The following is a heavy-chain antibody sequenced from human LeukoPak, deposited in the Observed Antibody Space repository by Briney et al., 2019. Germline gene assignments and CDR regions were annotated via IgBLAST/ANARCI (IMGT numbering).Heavy chain of an antibody. CDR2: ISYDGSNK. CDR1: GFIFSSYG. V-gene: IGHV3-30*03. Sequence: GGPLRLSCAASGFIFSSYGMHWVRQAPGKGLEWVAVISYDGSNKYNPDSVKGRFTISRDNSKNMVYLQMNSLRAEDTAVYYCATTLGSGWKFDYWGQGTLVTVSS. D-gene: IGHD6-19*01. J-gene: IGHJ4*02. CDR3: ATTLGSGWKFDY.